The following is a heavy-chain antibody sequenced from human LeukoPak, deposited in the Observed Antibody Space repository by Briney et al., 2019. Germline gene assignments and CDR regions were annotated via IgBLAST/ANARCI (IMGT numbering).Heavy chain of an antibody. CDR1: GGTFSSYA. D-gene: IGHD3-22*01. J-gene: IGHJ4*02. Sequence: SVKVSCKASGGTFSSYAISWVRQAPGQGLEWMGGIIPIFGTANYAQKFQGRVTITADESTSTAYMELSSLRSEDTAVYYCARSQLYYYDNTPFDYWGQGTLVTVSS. CDR2: IIPIFGTA. V-gene: IGHV1-69*13. CDR3: ARSQLYYYDNTPFDY.